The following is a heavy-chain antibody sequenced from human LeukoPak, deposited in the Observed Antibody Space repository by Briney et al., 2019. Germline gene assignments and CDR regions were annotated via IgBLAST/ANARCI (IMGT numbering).Heavy chain of an antibody. CDR1: GFTFSDFW. Sequence: GGSLRLPCAASGFTFSDFWMGWVRQAPGKGLEWVANINQDGSENYYVDSVKGRFTISRDNAKNSLYLQMNSLRAEDTAVYYCTKGRSNHYWGQGTLVTVST. J-gene: IGHJ4*02. CDR3: TKGRSNHY. CDR2: INQDGSEN. D-gene: IGHD3-10*01. V-gene: IGHV3-7*01.